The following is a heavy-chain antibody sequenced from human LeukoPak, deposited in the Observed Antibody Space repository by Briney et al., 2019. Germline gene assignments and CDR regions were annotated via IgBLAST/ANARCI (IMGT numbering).Heavy chain of an antibody. D-gene: IGHD6-19*01. Sequence: SETLSLTCTNLGGSISSGDHYWSWIRQHPGKGLEWIGYIYYSGSTHYNPSLKSRVSMSVDTSKNQFSLKLSSVTAADTAVYYCARLGRGIAVAGVFDYWGQGTLVTVSS. CDR3: ARLGRGIAVAGVFDY. V-gene: IGHV4-31*03. CDR2: IYYSGST. CDR1: GGSISSGDHY. J-gene: IGHJ4*02.